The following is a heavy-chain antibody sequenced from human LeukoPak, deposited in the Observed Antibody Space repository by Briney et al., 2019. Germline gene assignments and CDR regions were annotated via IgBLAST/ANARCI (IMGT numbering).Heavy chain of an antibody. D-gene: IGHD6-13*01. V-gene: IGHV3-23*01. CDR2: ISGSGGST. CDR1: GFTFSSYA. CDR3: AKDHGIAAAGLLDY. J-gene: IGHJ4*02. Sequence: PGGSLRLSCAASGFTFSSYAMSWVRQAPGKGLEWVSGISGSGGSTYYADSVKGRFTISRDNSKNTLYLQINSLRAEDTAVYYCAKDHGIAAAGLLDYWGQGTLVTVSS.